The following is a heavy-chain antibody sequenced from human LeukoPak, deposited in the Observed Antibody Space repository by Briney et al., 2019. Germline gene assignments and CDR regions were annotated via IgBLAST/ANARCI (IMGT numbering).Heavy chain of an antibody. D-gene: IGHD5-12*01. CDR1: GGSISSSSYY. Sequence: PSETLSLTCTVSGGSISSSSYYWGWICQPPGKGLEWIGSIYYSGSTYYNPSLKSRVIISVDTSKNQFSLKLSSVTAADTAVYYCARGPAATIIDFDYWGQGTLVTVSS. V-gene: IGHV4-39*01. CDR3: ARGPAATIIDFDY. CDR2: IYYSGST. J-gene: IGHJ4*02.